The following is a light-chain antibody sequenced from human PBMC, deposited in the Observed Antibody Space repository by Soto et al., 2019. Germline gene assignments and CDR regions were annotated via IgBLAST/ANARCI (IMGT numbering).Light chain of an antibody. Sequence: NFMLTQPRSVSESPGKTVTISCTPTSGNIATNYVQWHQDRPGSAPRSVIYDDNERPSGVPDRFSGSVDRSSNSASLTISGLKTEDEADYYCQSYDVDNVVFGGGTKLTVL. CDR2: DDN. CDR3: QSYDVDNVV. CDR1: SGNIATNY. V-gene: IGLV6-57*04. J-gene: IGLJ2*01.